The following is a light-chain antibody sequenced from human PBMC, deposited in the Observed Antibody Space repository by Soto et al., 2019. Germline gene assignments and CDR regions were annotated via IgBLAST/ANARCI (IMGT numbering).Light chain of an antibody. Sequence: DIQMTQSPSSLSASVGDRVTITCRASQTVYKYLNWYQQKPGKAPKLLIYAASSLQSGVPSRFTGSGSGTDFTLTIGSLQPEDSASYFCQQSSTAPLTFGGGTKVEIK. CDR1: QTVYKY. V-gene: IGKV1-39*01. CDR3: QQSSTAPLT. J-gene: IGKJ4*01. CDR2: AAS.